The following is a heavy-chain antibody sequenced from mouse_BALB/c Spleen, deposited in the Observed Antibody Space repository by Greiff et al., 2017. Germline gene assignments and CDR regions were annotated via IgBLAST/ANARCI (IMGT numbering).Heavy chain of an antibody. J-gene: IGHJ2*01. CDR2: IYPGNSDT. Sequence: VQLQQSGTVLARPGASVKMSCKASGYTFTSYWMHWVKQRPGQGLEWIGAIYPGNSDTSYNQKFKGKAKLTAVTSTSTAYMELSSLTNEDSAVYYCTRESDGYYTYLHLFDYWGQGTTLTVSS. CDR1: GYTFTSYW. V-gene: IGHV1-5*01. CDR3: TRESDGYYTYLHLFDY. D-gene: IGHD2-3*01.